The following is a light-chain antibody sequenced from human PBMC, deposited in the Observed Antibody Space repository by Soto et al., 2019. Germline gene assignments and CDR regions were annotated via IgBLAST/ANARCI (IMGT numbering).Light chain of an antibody. J-gene: IGLJ2*01. CDR2: SNN. CDR1: SSNIGSNT. CDR3: AAWDDSLNGLV. Sequence: QAVVTQPPSASGTPGQRVTISCSGSSSNIGSNTVNWYQQLPGTAPKLLIYSNNQRPSGVPDRFSGSKSGTLASLAISGLQSEDEADYYCAAWDDSLNGLVFGGGTKLTVL. V-gene: IGLV1-44*01.